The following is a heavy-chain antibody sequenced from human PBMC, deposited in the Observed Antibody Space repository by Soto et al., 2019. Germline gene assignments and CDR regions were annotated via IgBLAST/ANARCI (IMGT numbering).Heavy chain of an antibody. CDR2: IWYDGSNK. V-gene: IGHV3-33*01. CDR1: GFTFSSHG. D-gene: IGHD6-19*01. CDR3: GRDGWYNIQAHY. J-gene: IGHJ4*02. Sequence: QVQLVESGGGVVQPGRSLRLSCAASGFTFSSHGMNWVRQAPGKGLEWVAGIWYDGSNKYYADSVKGRFTISRDDSKNMVYLQMSSLRDEDAAVYYCGRDGWYNIQAHYWGQGTLVTVSS.